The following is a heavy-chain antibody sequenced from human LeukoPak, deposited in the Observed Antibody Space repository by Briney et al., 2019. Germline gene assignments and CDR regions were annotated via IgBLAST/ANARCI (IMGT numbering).Heavy chain of an antibody. V-gene: IGHV3-21*01. D-gene: IGHD1-26*01. CDR3: ARISGSCYEYYYYGMDV. CDR1: GFTFSSYS. CDR2: ISSSSSYI. J-gene: IGHJ6*02. Sequence: GGSLRLSCAASGFTFSSYSMNWVRQAPGKGLEWVSSISSSSSYIYYADSVKGRFTISRDNAKNSLYLQMNSLRAEDTAVYYCARISGSCYEYYYYGMDVWGQGTTVTVSS.